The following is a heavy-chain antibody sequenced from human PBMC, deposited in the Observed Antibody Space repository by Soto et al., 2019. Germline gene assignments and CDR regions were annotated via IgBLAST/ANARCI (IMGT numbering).Heavy chain of an antibody. CDR2: IYNDGST. V-gene: IGHV3-53*01. J-gene: IGHJ4*02. Sequence: GGSLRLACTVSGFTVSTNYMSWVRQAPGKGLEWVSVIYNDGSTYYADSVKGRFTISRDDSKNTLYLQMHSLRAEDTAMYYCARAASYYGSDSWGQGTLVTVS. CDR1: GFTVSTNY. CDR3: ARAASYYGSDS. D-gene: IGHD3-10*01.